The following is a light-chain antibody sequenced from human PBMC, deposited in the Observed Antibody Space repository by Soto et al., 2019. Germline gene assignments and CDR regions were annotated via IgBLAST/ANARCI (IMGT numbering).Light chain of an antibody. CDR3: QQYNNWPYT. CDR1: QSVSSN. J-gene: IGKJ2*01. CDR2: GAS. Sequence: EIVMTQSPATLAVSPGERAALSCRASQSVSSNFAWYQQKPGQAPRLLTYGASSRSTGTPARFSGSGSGTAVTPTISSLQSEDFAVYYCQQYNNWPYTFGLGTKLEMK. V-gene: IGKV3-15*01.